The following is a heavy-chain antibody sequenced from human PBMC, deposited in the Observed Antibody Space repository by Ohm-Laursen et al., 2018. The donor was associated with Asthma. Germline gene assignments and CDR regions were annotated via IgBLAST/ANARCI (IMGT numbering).Heavy chain of an antibody. CDR1: GFTFSSYA. D-gene: IGHD6-19*01. J-gene: IGHJ6*02. CDR2: ISYDGSNK. CDR3: ARVQAVADSRYYYYGMDV. V-gene: IGHV3-30-3*01. Sequence: SSLRPSCAASGFTFSSYAMHWVRQAPGKGLEWVAVISYDGSNKYYADSVKGRFTISRDNSKNTLYLQMNSLRAEDTAVYYCARVQAVADSRYYYYGMDVWGQGTTVTVSS.